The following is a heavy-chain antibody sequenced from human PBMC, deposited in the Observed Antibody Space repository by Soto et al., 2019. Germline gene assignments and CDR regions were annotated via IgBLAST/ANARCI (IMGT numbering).Heavy chain of an antibody. Sequence: ASVKVSCKASGYTFTGYYMHWVRQVPGQGLEWMGWINPNSGGTNYAQKFQGRVTMTRDTSISTAYMELSRLRSDDTAVYYCARDPIAVAGGWFDPWGQGTLVTVSS. CDR2: INPNSGGT. CDR3: ARDPIAVAGGWFDP. J-gene: IGHJ5*02. V-gene: IGHV1-2*02. D-gene: IGHD6-19*01. CDR1: GYTFTGYY.